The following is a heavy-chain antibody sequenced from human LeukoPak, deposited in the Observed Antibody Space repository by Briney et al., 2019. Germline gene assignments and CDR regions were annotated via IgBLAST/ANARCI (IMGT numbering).Heavy chain of an antibody. CDR1: GYTFTSYG. CDR3: ATGGVSGSSGNDAFDI. J-gene: IGHJ3*02. V-gene: IGHV1-18*01. CDR2: ISAYNGNT. Sequence: ASVTVSCTASGYTFTSYGISWVRQAPGQGLEWMGWISAYNGNTNYAQKLQGRVTMTTDTSTSTAYMELRSLRSDDTAVYYCATGGVSGSSGNDAFDIWGQGTMVTVSS. D-gene: IGHD6-19*01.